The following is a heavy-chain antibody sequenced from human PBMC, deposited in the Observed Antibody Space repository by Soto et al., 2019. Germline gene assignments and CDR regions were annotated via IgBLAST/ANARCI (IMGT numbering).Heavy chain of an antibody. J-gene: IGHJ6*02. CDR1: GGSIRSSSYY. CDR2: IYYSVST. V-gene: IGHV4-39*01. D-gene: IGHD3-22*01. CDR3: ARRLYYDSSGFEGGGMDV. Sequence: SEPLSLTCTVSGGSIRSSSYYWGWIRQPPGNGLEWIGSIYYSVSTYYNPSLKSRVTISVDTSKNQFSLKLSSVTAADTAVYYCARRLYYDSSGFEGGGMDVWGQGTTVS.